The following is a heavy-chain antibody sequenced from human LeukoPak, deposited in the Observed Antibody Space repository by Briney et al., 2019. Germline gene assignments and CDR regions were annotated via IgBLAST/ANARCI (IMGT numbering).Heavy chain of an antibody. Sequence: PVGSLRLSCAASGFTFSSYAMHWVRQAPGKGLEWVAVISYDGSNEYYADSVKGRFTISRDNSKNTLYLQMNSLRAEDTAVYYCAREGYSSSWYFLDYRGQGTLVTVSS. V-gene: IGHV3-30-3*01. CDR3: AREGYSSSWYFLDY. CDR2: ISYDGSNE. J-gene: IGHJ4*02. D-gene: IGHD6-13*01. CDR1: GFTFSSYA.